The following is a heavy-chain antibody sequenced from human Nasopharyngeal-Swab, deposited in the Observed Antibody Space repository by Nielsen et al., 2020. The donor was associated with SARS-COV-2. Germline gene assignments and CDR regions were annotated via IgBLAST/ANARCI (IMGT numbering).Heavy chain of an antibody. D-gene: IGHD4-17*01. V-gene: IGHV1-18*01. Sequence: ASVKVSCKASGYTFTSYGISWVRQAPGQGLEWMGWISAYNGNTNYAQKLQGRVTMTTDTSTSTAYMELRSLRSEDTAVYYCARVPTVGGDYTDGDHWFDPWGQGTPVTVSS. J-gene: IGHJ5*02. CDR1: GYTFTSYG. CDR2: ISAYNGNT. CDR3: ARVPTVGGDYTDGDHWFDP.